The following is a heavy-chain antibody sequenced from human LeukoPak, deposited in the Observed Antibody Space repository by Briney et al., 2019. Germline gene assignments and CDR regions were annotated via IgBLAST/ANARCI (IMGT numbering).Heavy chain of an antibody. CDR3: ARHEVGRGGDFDY. J-gene: IGHJ4*02. Sequence: SETLSLTCAVYGGSFSGNYWSWIRQPPGKGLEWIGYIYYSGSTKYNPSLKSRVTISVDTSKNQFSLKLSSVTAADTTVYYCARHEVGRGGDFDYWGQGTLVTVSS. CDR2: IYYSGST. V-gene: IGHV4-59*08. CDR1: GGSFSGNY. D-gene: IGHD3-10*01.